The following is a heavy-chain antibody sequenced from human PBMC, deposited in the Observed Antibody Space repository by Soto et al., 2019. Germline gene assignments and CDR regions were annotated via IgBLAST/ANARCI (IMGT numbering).Heavy chain of an antibody. CDR2: IYYSGST. CDR3: ARGSVPAARNWFDP. J-gene: IGHJ5*02. D-gene: IGHD2-2*01. V-gene: IGHV4-59*01. CDR1: GGYISNYY. Sequence: PSETMSLTSTVSGGYISNYYWSWIPKQTGKGLEWIGYIYYSGSTNYNPSLKSRVTISVDTSKNQFSLKLSSVTAADTAVYYCARGSVPAARNWFDPWGQGTLVTVSS.